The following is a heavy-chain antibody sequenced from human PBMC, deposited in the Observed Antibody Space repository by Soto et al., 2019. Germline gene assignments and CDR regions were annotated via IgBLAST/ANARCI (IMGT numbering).Heavy chain of an antibody. V-gene: IGHV4-39*01. CDR2: IYYSGTT. J-gene: IGHJ4*02. CDR1: GGSITTSRNY. D-gene: IGHD2-2*01. CDR3: ARMTPSSSSCYYCDY. Sequence: SETLSLTCIVSGGSITTSRNYWGWIRQPPGKGLGWIGYIYYSGTTYYSPSLGSRVSMSVDTSKNQFSLKLDSVTAADTAVYYCARMTPSSSSCYYCDYWGQGSLVTVSS.